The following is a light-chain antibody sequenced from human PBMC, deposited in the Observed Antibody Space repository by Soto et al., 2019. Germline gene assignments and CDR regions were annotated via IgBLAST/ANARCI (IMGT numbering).Light chain of an antibody. V-gene: IGLV2-11*01. CDR1: SSDVGDYNY. CDR3: CSYAGNSYV. Sequence: QSALTQPRSVSGSPGQSVTISCTGTSSDVGDYNYVSWYQQHPGKAHKLMIYDVTKRPSGVPDRLSGSKSGNTASLTISGLEAEDEADYYCCSYAGNSYVFGTGTKLTVL. J-gene: IGLJ1*01. CDR2: DVT.